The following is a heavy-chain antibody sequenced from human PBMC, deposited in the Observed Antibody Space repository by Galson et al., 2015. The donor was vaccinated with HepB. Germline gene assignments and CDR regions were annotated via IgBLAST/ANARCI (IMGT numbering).Heavy chain of an antibody. CDR2: ISDRGGST. V-gene: IGHV3-23*01. Sequence: SLRLSCAASGFTFDNYAMSWVRQAPGKGLEWVSVISDRGGSTYYADSVQGRFTISRDNSENTLYLQMNSLRVEDTAIYYCAKARSGIVAAATNYWGQGTLVTVSS. CDR1: GFTFDNYA. CDR3: AKARSGIVAAATNY. D-gene: IGHD6-13*01. J-gene: IGHJ4*02.